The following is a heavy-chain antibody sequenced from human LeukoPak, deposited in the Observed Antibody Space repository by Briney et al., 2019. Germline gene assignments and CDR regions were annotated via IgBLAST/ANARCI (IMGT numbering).Heavy chain of an antibody. V-gene: IGHV3-74*01. D-gene: IGHD6-19*01. J-gene: IGHJ4*02. CDR1: GFTFSSYA. Sequence: GGSLRLSCAASGFTFSSYAMSWVRQAPGKGLVWVSRINSVGSSTSYADSVEGRFTISRDNAKNTLYLQMNSLRAEDTAVYYCARGTEYSSGWYGYWGQGTLVTVSS. CDR3: ARGTEYSSGWYGY. CDR2: INSVGSST.